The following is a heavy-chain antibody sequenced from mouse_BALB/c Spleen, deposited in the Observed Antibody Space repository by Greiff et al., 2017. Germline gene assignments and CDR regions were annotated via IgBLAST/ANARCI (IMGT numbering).Heavy chain of an antibody. CDR2: IDPENGDT. D-gene: IGHD1-1*01. J-gene: IGHJ4*01. V-gene: IGHV14-4*02. CDR1: GFNIKDYY. CDR3: NAAYYGSSSGYAMDY. Sequence: EVKLQESGAELVRSGASVKLSCTASGFNIKDYYMHWVKQRPEQGLEWIGWIDPENGDTEYAPKFQGKATMTADTSSNTAYLQLSSLTSEDTAVYYCNAAYYGSSSGYAMDYWGQGTSVTVSS.